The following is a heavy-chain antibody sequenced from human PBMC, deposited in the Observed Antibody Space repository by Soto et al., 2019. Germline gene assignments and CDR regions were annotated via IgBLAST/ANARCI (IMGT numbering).Heavy chain of an antibody. V-gene: IGHV2-70*01. Sequence: SGPTLVNPTQTLTLTCTFSGFSLSTSEMCVSWIRHPPGKALDWLALIDWDDDKYYSTSLKTRLTISKDTSKKQVVLTMTNMDPVDTATYYCARIPSTRGNFGMDVSGQGTMVTVSS. J-gene: IGHJ6*02. CDR1: GFSLSTSEMC. CDR3: ARIPSTRGNFGMDV. CDR2: IDWDDDK.